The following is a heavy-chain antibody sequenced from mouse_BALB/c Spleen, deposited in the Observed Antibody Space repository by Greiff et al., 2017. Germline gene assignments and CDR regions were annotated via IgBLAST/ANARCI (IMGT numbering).Heavy chain of an antibody. Sequence: EVKLMESGPGLVKPSQSLSLTCTVTGYSITSDYAWNWIRQFPGNKLEWMGYISYSGSTSYNPSLKSRISITRDTSKNQFFLQLNSVTTEDTATYYCASYYGNRYYFDYWGQGTTLTVSS. CDR3: ASYYGNRYYFDY. J-gene: IGHJ2*01. CDR2: ISYSGST. CDR1: GYSITSDYA. D-gene: IGHD2-1*01. V-gene: IGHV3-2*02.